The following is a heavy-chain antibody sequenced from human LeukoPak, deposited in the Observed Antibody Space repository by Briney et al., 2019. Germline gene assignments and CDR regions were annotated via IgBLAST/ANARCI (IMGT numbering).Heavy chain of an antibody. Sequence: PGGSLRLSCAASGFTFSSYSMNWVRQAPGKGLEWVSSISSSSSYIYYADSVKGRFTISRDNAKNSLYLQMNSLRAGDTAVYYCARGYYDSSGYWFWGQGTLVTVSS. CDR3: ARGYYDSSGYWF. CDR2: ISSSSSYI. CDR1: GFTFSSYS. D-gene: IGHD3-22*01. J-gene: IGHJ4*02. V-gene: IGHV3-21*01.